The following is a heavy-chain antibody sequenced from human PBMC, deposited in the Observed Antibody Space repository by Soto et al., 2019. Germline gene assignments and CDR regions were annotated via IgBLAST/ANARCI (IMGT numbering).Heavy chain of an antibody. D-gene: IGHD3-10*01. CDR3: ARDQLVRGVIITNGMDV. Sequence: PSETLSLTCAVYGGSFSGYYWSWIRQPPGKGLEWIGEINHSGSTNYNPSLKSRVTISVDTSKNQLSLKLSSVTAADTAVYYCARDQLVRGVIITNGMDVWGQGTTVTVSS. J-gene: IGHJ6*02. CDR2: INHSGST. CDR1: GGSFSGYY. V-gene: IGHV4-34*01.